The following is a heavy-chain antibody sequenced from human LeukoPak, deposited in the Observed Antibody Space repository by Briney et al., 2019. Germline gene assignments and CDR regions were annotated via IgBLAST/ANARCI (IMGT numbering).Heavy chain of an antibody. CDR1: EFTFSSYA. V-gene: IGHV3-23*01. CDR3: SNNVPEGRPLDY. CDR2: ISGSGGST. D-gene: IGHD3-10*01. Sequence: GGSLSLSCAASEFTFSSYAMSWVRQAPGRGLEWVSAISGSGGSTYYADAVKGRFTITRDNSKNTLYLQMNSLRAEDTAVYYCSNNVPEGRPLDYWGQGTLVTVSS. J-gene: IGHJ4*02.